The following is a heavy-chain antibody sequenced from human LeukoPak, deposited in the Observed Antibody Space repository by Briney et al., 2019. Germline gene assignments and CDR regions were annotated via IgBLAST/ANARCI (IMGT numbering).Heavy chain of an antibody. CDR1: GFTFDAYA. CDR2: INWNGGST. V-gene: IGHV3-20*04. CDR3: ARVKGSGYRNSIDY. Sequence: GGSLRLSCAASGFTFDAYAMNWVRQAPGKGLEWVSGINWNGGSTYYRDSVKGRFTISRDNAKNSLYLQMNSLRAEDTALYYCARVKGSGYRNSIDYWGQGTLVTVSS. D-gene: IGHD3-3*01. J-gene: IGHJ4*02.